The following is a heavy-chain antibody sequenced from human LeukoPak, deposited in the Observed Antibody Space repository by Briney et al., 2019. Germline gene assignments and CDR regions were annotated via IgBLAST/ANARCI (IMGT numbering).Heavy chain of an antibody. Sequence: PGGSLRFSCAASGFTFSDYYMSWIRQAPGKGLEWVSYISSSGSTIYYADSVKGRFTISRDNAKNSPYLQMNSLRAEDTAVYYCARVVLMVYAAYWGQGTLVTVSS. V-gene: IGHV3-11*04. CDR1: GFTFSDYY. CDR2: ISSSGSTI. J-gene: IGHJ4*02. CDR3: ARVVLMVYAAY. D-gene: IGHD2-8*01.